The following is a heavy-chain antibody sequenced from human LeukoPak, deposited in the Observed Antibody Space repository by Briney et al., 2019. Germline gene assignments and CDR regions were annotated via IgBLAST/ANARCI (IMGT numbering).Heavy chain of an antibody. CDR2: IYYSGST. V-gene: IGHV4-59*01. CDR1: GGSISSYY. D-gene: IGHD3-10*01. Sequence: PSETLSLTCTVSGGSISSYYWSWIRQPPGKGLEWIGYIYYSGSTNYNPSLKSRVTISVDTSKNQFSLKLSSVTAADTAVYYCARDTNYGSDYWGQGILVTVSS. J-gene: IGHJ4*02. CDR3: ARDTNYGSDY.